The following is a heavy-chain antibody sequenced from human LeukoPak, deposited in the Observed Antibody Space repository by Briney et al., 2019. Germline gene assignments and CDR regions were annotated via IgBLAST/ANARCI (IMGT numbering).Heavy chain of an antibody. CDR1: GFTFSSYA. CDR2: ISYDGSNK. Sequence: GGSLRLSCAASGFTFSSYAMHWARQAPGKGLEWVAVISYDGSNKYYADSVKGRFTISRDNSKNTLYLQMNSLRAEDTAVYYCAREGIVVVTFIDYWGQGTLVTVSS. CDR3: AREGIVVVTFIDY. J-gene: IGHJ4*02. D-gene: IGHD3-22*01. V-gene: IGHV3-30*04.